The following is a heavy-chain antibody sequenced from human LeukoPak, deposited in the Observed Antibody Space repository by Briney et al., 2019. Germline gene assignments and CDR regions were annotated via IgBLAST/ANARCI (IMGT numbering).Heavy chain of an antibody. CDR1: GFTFSDSY. V-gene: IGHV3-11*04. Sequence: GGSLRLSCAASGFTFSDSYMSWIRQAPGKGLEWLSYISSSGSSIYYADSVKGRFTISRDSAKNSLYLQMNSLRAEDTAVYYCARDVPNPHYDFWSGPFDYWGQGTLVTVSS. D-gene: IGHD3-3*01. CDR2: ISSSGSSI. CDR3: ARDVPNPHYDFWSGPFDY. J-gene: IGHJ4*02.